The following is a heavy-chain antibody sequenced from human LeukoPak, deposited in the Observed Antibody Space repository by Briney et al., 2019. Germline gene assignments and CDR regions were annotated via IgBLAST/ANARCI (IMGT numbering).Heavy chain of an antibody. CDR2: ISGSGGNT. CDR3: AKQGLTTVTSSRYYFDY. Sequence: GGSLRLSCAASGFTFSSYAMSWVRQAPGEGLEWVSAISGSGGNTYYADSVKGRFTISRDNSKNTLYLQMNSLRAEDTAVYYCAKQGLTTVTSSRYYFDYWGQGTLVTVSS. D-gene: IGHD4-17*01. CDR1: GFTFSSYA. J-gene: IGHJ4*02. V-gene: IGHV3-23*01.